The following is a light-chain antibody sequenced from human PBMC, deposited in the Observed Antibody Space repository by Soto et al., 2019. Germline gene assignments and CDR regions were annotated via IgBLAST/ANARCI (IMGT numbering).Light chain of an antibody. V-gene: IGLV1-47*01. CDR2: RNN. CDR1: SSNIGSNF. CDR3: AAWDDSLSVV. Sequence: QSVLTQPPSASGTPGQRVTISCSGSSSNIGSNFVYWYQQLPGTAPKLLISRNNQRPSGVPYRFSGSKSGTSASLAISGHRSEDEADYYCAAWDDSLSVVFGGGNKLTGL. J-gene: IGLJ2*01.